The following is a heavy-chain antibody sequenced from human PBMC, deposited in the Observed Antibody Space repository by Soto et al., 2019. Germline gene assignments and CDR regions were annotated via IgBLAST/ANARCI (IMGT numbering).Heavy chain of an antibody. CDR3: ARHNYGSGSTYFDY. Sequence: SETLSLTCAVSGGSISSSNWWSWVRQPPGKGLEWIGEIYHSGSTNYNPSLKSRVTISVDTSKNQFSLKLNSMTAADTAVYYCARHNYGSGSTYFDYWGQGTLVTVSS. CDR1: GGSISSSNW. CDR2: IYHSGST. D-gene: IGHD3-10*01. J-gene: IGHJ4*02. V-gene: IGHV4-4*02.